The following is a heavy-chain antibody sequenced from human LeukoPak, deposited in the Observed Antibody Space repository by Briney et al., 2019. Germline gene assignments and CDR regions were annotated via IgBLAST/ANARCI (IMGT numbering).Heavy chain of an antibody. CDR2: IKQDGSEK. CDR3: ARDAVQYCGGDCYYDY. V-gene: IGHV3-7*01. D-gene: IGHD2-21*01. J-gene: IGHJ4*02. CDR1: GFTFSSYW. Sequence: PGGSLRLSCAASGFTFSSYWMSWVRQAPGKGLEWVANIKQDGSEKYYVDSVKGRFTISRDNAKNSLYLQMNSLRAEDTAVYYCARDAVQYCGGDCYYDYWGQGTLVTVSS.